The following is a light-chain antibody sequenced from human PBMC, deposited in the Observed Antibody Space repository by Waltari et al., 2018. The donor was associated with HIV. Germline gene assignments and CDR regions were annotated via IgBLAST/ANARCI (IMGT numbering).Light chain of an antibody. J-gene: IGLJ3*02. CDR2: LND. Sequence: QSVLTQPPSPSGTPAPRVTIPRSGRHPNIGSNHLHWYQHPPGAAPKLLISLNDQRPSGVPDRFSGSKSGTSASLVISGLRSEDEADYFCSVWDDSLAGWMFGGGTRLTVL. CDR1: HPNIGSNH. V-gene: IGLV1-47*01. CDR3: SVWDDSLAGWM.